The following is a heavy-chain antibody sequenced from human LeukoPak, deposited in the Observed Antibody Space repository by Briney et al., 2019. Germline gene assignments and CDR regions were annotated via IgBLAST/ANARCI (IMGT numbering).Heavy chain of an antibody. V-gene: IGHV1-18*01. J-gene: IGHJ4*02. CDR3: ARGPQVFTVSRGAY. CDR2: ISVYNGIT. CDR1: GYTFTSYG. Sequence: ASVKVSCKASGYTFTSYGINWVRQAPGQGLEWMGWISVYNGITNYAQILRGRVTMTADRSTSTAYMELRSLRSDDTAVYYCARGPQVFTVSRGAYWRQGTLVTVSS. D-gene: IGHD4-17*01.